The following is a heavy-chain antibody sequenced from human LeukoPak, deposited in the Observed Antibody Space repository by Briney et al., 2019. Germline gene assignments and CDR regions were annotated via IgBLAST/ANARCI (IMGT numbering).Heavy chain of an antibody. Sequence: PGGSLRLSCAASGFTVSAGWMSWVRQAPGKGLEWVGRIKSKSDGGTTDYAAPVKGRFTISRDDSKNTLHLQMNSLKSEDTAVYSCTTNPYSSSWLGGASAIWGQGTMVTVSS. CDR1: GFTVSAGW. CDR2: IKSKSDGGTT. CDR3: TTNPYSSSWLGGASAI. J-gene: IGHJ3*02. D-gene: IGHD6-13*01. V-gene: IGHV3-15*01.